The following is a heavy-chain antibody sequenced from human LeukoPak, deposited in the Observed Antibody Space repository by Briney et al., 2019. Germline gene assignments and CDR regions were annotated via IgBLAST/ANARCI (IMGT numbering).Heavy chain of an antibody. J-gene: IGHJ4*02. CDR3: ARGSGGGEPNDY. Sequence: ASVKVSCKASGYTFTSYAITWLRQAPGQGPEWMGWFSTYNGSKNYAQKLQGRVTMTADTSTSTAYMELKNLESDDTAVYYCARGSGGGEPNDYWGQGTLVTVSS. CDR1: GYTFTSYA. D-gene: IGHD2-21*01. V-gene: IGHV1-18*01. CDR2: FSTYNGSK.